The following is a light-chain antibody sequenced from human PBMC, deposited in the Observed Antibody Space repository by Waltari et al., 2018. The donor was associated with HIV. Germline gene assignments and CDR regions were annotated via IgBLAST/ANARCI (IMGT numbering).Light chain of an antibody. CDR3: QHYGSSPLP. Sequence: EIVLTQSPGTLSLSPGERATLSCRASPGVGSNYLALYQHKPGQAPRLLIYGASSRAPGVPDTFSGSVSGTDFTLTISRLELEDFAVYYCQHYGSSPLPFGGGTKVEIK. V-gene: IGKV3-20*01. CDR1: PGVGSNY. CDR2: GAS. J-gene: IGKJ4*01.